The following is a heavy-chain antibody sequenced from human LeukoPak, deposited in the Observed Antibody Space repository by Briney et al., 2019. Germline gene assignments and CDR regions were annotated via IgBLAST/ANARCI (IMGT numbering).Heavy chain of an antibody. CDR3: ATLPTGSDDPDFDY. V-gene: IGHV3-48*02. J-gene: IGHJ4*02. D-gene: IGHD1-26*01. Sequence: GGSLRLSCAASGFSFSEYAMNWVRQAPGKGLQWISYIDSTSRNIYYGDSVKGRFTVSRDNAKNSLHLQLNSLRDEDTALYYCATLPTGSDDPDFDYWGQGTLVTVSS. CDR1: GFSFSEYA. CDR2: IDSTSRNI.